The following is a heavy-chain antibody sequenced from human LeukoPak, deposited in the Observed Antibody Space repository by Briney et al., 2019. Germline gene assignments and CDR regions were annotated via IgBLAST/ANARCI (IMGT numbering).Heavy chain of an antibody. CDR3: ARGHGDYLAVFDY. Sequence: PSETLSLTCTVSGGSINSYYWSWIRQPAGKGLEWIGRIYTSGSTNYNPSLKSRVTMSVDTSKSQFSLKLSSVTAADTAMYYCARGHGDYLAVFDYWGQGTLVTVSS. CDR1: GGSINSYY. D-gene: IGHD4-17*01. CDR2: IYTSGST. J-gene: IGHJ4*02. V-gene: IGHV4-4*07.